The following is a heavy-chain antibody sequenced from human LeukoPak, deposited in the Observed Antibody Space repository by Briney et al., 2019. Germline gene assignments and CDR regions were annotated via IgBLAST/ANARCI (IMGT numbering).Heavy chain of an antibody. D-gene: IGHD4-17*01. CDR1: GYSFTSYW. J-gene: IGHJ5*02. CDR3: ARRYDYGDYDWFDP. CDR2: IDLSDSYT. Sequence: GESLKISCKRSGYSFTSYWISWVRKMPGKGLEWIGRIDLSDSYTNYSPSFQGHVPIPADKSISTACLQWRSLKASDTAMYYCARRYDYGDYDWFDPWGQGTLVTVSS. V-gene: IGHV5-10-1*01.